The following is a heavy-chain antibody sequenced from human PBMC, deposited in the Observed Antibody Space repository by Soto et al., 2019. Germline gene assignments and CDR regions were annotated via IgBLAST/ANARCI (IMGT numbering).Heavy chain of an antibody. V-gene: IGHV4-61*01. CDR2: IYYSGST. Sequence: PSEPLSPNCIVSASSVSSGSYYGSWIRNPPGEGLEWIGYIYYSGSTNYHPSLKSRVTISVDTSKNQFSLKRSSVTAADTAVYYCARAGVVYYDSSGYAVGDYFDYWGQGTQVTVS. J-gene: IGHJ4*02. D-gene: IGHD3-22*01. CDR3: ARAGVVYYDSSGYAVGDYFDY. CDR1: ASSVSSGSYY.